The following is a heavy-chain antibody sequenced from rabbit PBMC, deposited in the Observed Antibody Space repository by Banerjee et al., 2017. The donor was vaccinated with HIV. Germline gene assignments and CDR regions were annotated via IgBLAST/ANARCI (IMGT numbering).Heavy chain of an antibody. J-gene: IGHJ6*01. D-gene: IGHD4-1*01. CDR1: GFSLSSYA. V-gene: IGHV1S47*01. Sequence: QEQLVESGGGLVQPGGSLKLSCKASGFSLSSYAMNWVRQAPGKGLEWIGYIDPVFGSTLYADWVNGRFTISSHNAQNTLYLQLNSLTAADTATYFCAREWDAYSSGAYRPSGMDLWGQGTLVTVS. CDR3: AREWDAYSSGAYRPSGMDL. CDR2: IDPVFGST.